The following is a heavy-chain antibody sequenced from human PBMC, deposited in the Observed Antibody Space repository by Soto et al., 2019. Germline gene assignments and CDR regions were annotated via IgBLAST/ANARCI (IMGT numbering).Heavy chain of an antibody. J-gene: IGHJ4*02. CDR1: GGSVSSGSYY. CDR3: ARSGGYNYDMDY. Sequence: PSETLSLTCTVSGGSVSSGSYYWSWIRQPPGKGLEWIGYIYYSGSTNYNPSLKSRVTISVDTSKNQFSLKLSSVTAADTAVYYCARSGGYNYDMDYWGQGTLVTVSS. D-gene: IGHD5-12*01. V-gene: IGHV4-61*01. CDR2: IYYSGST.